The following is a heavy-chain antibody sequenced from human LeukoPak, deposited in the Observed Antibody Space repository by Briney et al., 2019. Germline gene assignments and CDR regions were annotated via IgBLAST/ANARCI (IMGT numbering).Heavy chain of an antibody. CDR3: AKGESITSAWFDS. V-gene: IGHV3-30-3*01. CDR1: GFSFSDYA. CDR2: ISYDGSNK. D-gene: IGHD5-24*01. Sequence: RSLRLSCAASGFSFSDYAMHWVRQAPGKGLEWVAVISYDGSNKYDADSLKGRFTISRDNSKNTLYLQMNSLRAEDTAVYYCAKGESITSAWFDSWGQGTLVTVSS. J-gene: IGHJ5*01.